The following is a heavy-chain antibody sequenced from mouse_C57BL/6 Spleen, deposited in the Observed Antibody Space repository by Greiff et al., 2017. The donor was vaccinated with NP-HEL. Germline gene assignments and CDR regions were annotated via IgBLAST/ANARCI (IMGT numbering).Heavy chain of an antibody. CDR1: GFSLTSYA. D-gene: IGHD1-1*01. CDR2: IWTGGGT. J-gene: IGHJ4*01. V-gene: IGHV2-9-1*01. CDR3: ARKGPNYYGSSLDY. Sequence: VKLVESGPGLVAPSQSLSITCTVSGFSLTSYAISWVRQPPGKGLEWLGVIWTGGGTNYNSALKSRLSISKDNSKSQVFLKMNSLQTDDTARYYCARKGPNYYGSSLDYWGQGTSVTVSS.